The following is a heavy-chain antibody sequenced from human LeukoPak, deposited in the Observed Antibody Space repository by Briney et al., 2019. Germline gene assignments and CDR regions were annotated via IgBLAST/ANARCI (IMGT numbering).Heavy chain of an antibody. J-gene: IGHJ1*01. CDR2: IFYSGNT. CDR1: GGFISSSSYY. D-gene: IGHD1-26*01. Sequence: RASETLSLTCTVSGGFISSSSYYWGWIRQPPGKGLEWIGSIFYSGNTYYNPSLKSRVTISVDTSKNQFSLRLSSVTAADTAVYYCARLGSIVGASFQRWGQGTLVTVSS. CDR3: ARLGSIVGASFQR. V-gene: IGHV4-39*01.